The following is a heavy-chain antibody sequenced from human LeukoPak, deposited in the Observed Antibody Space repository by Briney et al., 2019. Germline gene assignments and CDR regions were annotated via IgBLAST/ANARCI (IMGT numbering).Heavy chain of an antibody. CDR2: IKEDGTRK. CDR3: AGTPITMISVFDY. J-gene: IGHJ4*02. V-gene: IGHV3-7*01. Sequence: GGSLRLSCAASGFTFSSYWMSWVRQAPGKGLEWVANIKEDGTRKNYMDSVKGRFTISRDNAKNSLYLQMNSLRAEDTAVYYCAGTPITMISVFDYWGQGTLVTVSS. D-gene: IGHD3-22*01. CDR1: GFTFSSYW.